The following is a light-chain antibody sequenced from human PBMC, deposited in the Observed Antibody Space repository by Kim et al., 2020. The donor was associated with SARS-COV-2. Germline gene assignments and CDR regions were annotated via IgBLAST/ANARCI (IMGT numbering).Light chain of an antibody. V-gene: IGLV3-19*01. Sequence: ALGQTVRITCQADSLRSYYPIWYQLKPGQAPVVVIDGKNSRPSGIPDRFSGSSSENTTSLIITAAQAEDEADYYCSSRDSSGHRWVFGGGTQLTVL. CDR3: SSRDSSGHRWV. J-gene: IGLJ3*02. CDR1: SLRSYY. CDR2: GKN.